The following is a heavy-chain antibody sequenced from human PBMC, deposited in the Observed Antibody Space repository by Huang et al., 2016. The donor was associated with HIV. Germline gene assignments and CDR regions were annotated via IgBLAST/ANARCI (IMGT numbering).Heavy chain of an antibody. CDR1: GGSINTGRYY. V-gene: IGHV4-39*01. Sequence: QMRFQESGPGLVKPSGTLSLTCNVSGGSINTGRYYWGWIRQPPGKGLEWVGSLYEHGRRHHDPALKGRLTRSADTSKNQFSLNLSSVTAADTAIYYCARNHDFWRGRMFAISYFDVWGRGTLVTVAS. CDR2: LYEHGRR. J-gene: IGHJ2*01. D-gene: IGHD3-3*01. CDR3: ARNHDFWRGRMFAISYFDV.